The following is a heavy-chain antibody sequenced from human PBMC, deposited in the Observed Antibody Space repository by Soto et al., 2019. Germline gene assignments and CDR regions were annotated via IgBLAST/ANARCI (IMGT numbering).Heavy chain of an antibody. V-gene: IGHV4-61*01. D-gene: IGHD5-12*01. CDR1: GGSVSSGSFY. CDR2: FYDSGCT. J-gene: IGHJ6*02. CDR3: AASAPPATNYYYAMDV. Sequence: PSETLSLTCTVSGGSVSSGSFYWSWIRRPPGKGLEWIGYFYDSGCTNYNPSLRSRVTMSVDTSKNQFSLKLSSVTAADTAVYYCAASAPPATNYYYAMDVWGQGTTVTVSS.